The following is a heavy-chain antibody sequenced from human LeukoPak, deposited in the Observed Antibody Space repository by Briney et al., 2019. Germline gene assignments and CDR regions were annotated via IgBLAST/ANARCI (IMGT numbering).Heavy chain of an antibody. CDR2: IYYSGRT. J-gene: IGHJ1*01. CDR3: ARRRYYDGSGYLE. CDR1: GDSVSRSDSY. Sequence: SETLSLTCSVSGDSVSRSDSYWDWIRQPPGKGLEWLGTIYYSGRTYYSPSLKSRVTMSVDPSNNQFSLNLRSVTAADTALYYCARRRYYDGSGYLEWGQGTLLSVSS. D-gene: IGHD3-22*01. V-gene: IGHV4-39*01.